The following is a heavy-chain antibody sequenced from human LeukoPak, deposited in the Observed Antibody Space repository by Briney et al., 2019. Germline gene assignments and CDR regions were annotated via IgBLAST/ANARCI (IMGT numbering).Heavy chain of an antibody. CDR1: GYTFTSYY. CDR2: INPSGGST. V-gene: IGHV1-46*01. D-gene: IGHD1-26*01. J-gene: IGHJ4*02. Sequence: ASVKVSCKASGYTFTSYYMHWVRQAPGQGLEWMGIINPSGGSTSYAQKFQGRVTMTRDTSTSTVYMELSSLRSEDTAVYYCARDRLGATRPSIIFDYWGQGTLVTVSS. CDR3: ARDRLGATRPSIIFDY.